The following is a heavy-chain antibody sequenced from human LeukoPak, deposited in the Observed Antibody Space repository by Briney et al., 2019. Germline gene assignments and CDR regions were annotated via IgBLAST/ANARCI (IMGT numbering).Heavy chain of an antibody. J-gene: IGHJ4*02. CDR2: ISSSGSTI. D-gene: IGHD6-6*01. V-gene: IGHV3-11*04. CDR3: ASQLVSPPGDY. CDR1: GFTFSDYY. Sequence: GGSQRLSCAASGFTFSDYYMSWIRQAPGKGLVWVSYISSSGSTIYYADSVKGRFTISRDNAKNSLYLQMNSLRAEDTAVYYCASQLVSPPGDYWGQGTLVTVSS.